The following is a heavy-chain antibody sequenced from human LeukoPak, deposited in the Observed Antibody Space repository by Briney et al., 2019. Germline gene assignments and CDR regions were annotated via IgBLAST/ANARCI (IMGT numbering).Heavy chain of an antibody. CDR1: GGSFSGYY. Sequence: NPSETLSLTCAVYGGSFSGYYWSWIRQPPGKGLEWIGEINHSGSTNYNPSLKSRVTISVDTSKNQFSLKLSSVTAADTAVYYCARSRGYYDSRGPIDYWGQGTLVTVSS. J-gene: IGHJ4*02. CDR3: ARSRGYYDSRGPIDY. V-gene: IGHV4-34*01. D-gene: IGHD3-22*01. CDR2: INHSGST.